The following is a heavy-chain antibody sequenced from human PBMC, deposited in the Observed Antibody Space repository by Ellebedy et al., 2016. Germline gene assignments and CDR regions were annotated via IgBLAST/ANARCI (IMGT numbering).Heavy chain of an antibody. Sequence: GESLKISCAASGFTFSSYSMNWVRQAPGKGLERVSCISGSSTYIYYADSVKGRFTISRDNAKNSLYLQVNSLRGEDTAVYYCAREGPTIFGVATGDGKTWYFDLWGRGTLVTVSS. CDR3: AREGPTIFGVATGDGKTWYFDL. CDR1: GFTFSSYS. J-gene: IGHJ2*01. D-gene: IGHD3-3*01. V-gene: IGHV3-21*01. CDR2: ISGSSTYI.